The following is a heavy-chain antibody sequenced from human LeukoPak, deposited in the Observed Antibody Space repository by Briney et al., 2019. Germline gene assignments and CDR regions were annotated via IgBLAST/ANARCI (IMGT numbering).Heavy chain of an antibody. CDR3: AFSVGTTYNWFDP. V-gene: IGHV4-34*01. Sequence: SETLSLTCAVYGGSFSGYYWSWIRQPPGKGLEWIGEINHSGSTNYNPSLKSRVTISVDTSKNQFSLKLSSVTAADTAVYYCAFSVGTTYNWFDPWGQGTLVTVSS. D-gene: IGHD2-21*02. J-gene: IGHJ5*02. CDR1: GGSFSGYY. CDR2: INHSGST.